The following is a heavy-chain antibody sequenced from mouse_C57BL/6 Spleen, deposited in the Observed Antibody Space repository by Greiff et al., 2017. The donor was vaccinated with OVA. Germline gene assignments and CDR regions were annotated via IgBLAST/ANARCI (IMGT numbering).Heavy chain of an antibody. V-gene: IGHV1-52*01. CDR3: ARSAGSHWYFDV. J-gene: IGHJ1*03. Sequence: QVQLQQPGAELVRPGSSVKLSCKASGYTFTSYWMHWVKQRPIQGLEWIGNIDPSDSETHYNQKFKDKATLTVAKSSSTAYMQLSSLTSEDSAVYYCARSAGSHWYFDVWGTGTTVTVSS. D-gene: IGHD3-1*01. CDR2: IDPSDSET. CDR1: GYTFTSYW.